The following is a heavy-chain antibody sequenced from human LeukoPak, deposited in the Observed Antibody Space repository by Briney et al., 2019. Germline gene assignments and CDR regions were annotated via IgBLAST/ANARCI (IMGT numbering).Heavy chain of an antibody. V-gene: IGHV4-39*07. CDR1: GGSISSGSYY. CDR2: INHSGST. D-gene: IGHD3-22*01. Sequence: SETLSLTCTVSGGSISSGSYYWSWIRQPPGKGLEWIGEINHSGSTNYNPSLKSRVTISVDTSKNQFSLKLSSVTAADTAVYYCARRPDYYDSSGYYYWFDPWGQGTLVTVSS. J-gene: IGHJ5*02. CDR3: ARRPDYYDSSGYYYWFDP.